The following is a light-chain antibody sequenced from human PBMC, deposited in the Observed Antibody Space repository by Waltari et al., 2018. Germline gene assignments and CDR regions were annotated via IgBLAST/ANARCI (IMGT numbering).Light chain of an antibody. J-gene: IGLJ2*01. CDR1: SGSVSTSNY. V-gene: IGLV8-61*01. CDR2: STN. Sequence: TVVTQEPSLSVSPGGTVTLTCGLSSGSVSTSNYPSWYQQTPGQAPRMLIYSTNTRPSGAPDRYCGSILGNKAALTITGAQADDETDYCCTLCMGSGSGVLGGGTRLTVL. CDR3: TLCMGSGSGV.